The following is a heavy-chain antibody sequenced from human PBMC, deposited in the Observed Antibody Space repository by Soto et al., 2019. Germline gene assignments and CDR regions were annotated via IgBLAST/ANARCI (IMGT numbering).Heavy chain of an antibody. Sequence: EASVKVSCKASGYTFTSYDINWVRQATGQGLEWMGWMNPNSGNTGYAQKFQGRVTMTRNTSISTAYMELSSLRSEDTAVYYCARGLAAVYYDILTGRVYFDYWGQGTLVTVSS. CDR3: ARGLAAVYYDILTGRVYFDY. D-gene: IGHD3-9*01. V-gene: IGHV1-8*01. CDR1: GYTFTSYD. J-gene: IGHJ4*02. CDR2: MNPNSGNT.